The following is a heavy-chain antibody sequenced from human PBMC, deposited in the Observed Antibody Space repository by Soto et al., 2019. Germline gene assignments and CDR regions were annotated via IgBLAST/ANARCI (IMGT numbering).Heavy chain of an antibody. D-gene: IGHD2-21*01. Sequence: QVPLQESGPGLVKPSQTLSLTCTVSGGSISDGAYYWSWIRQPPGKGLEWIGHIYNSGNTYNNPSLKSRLTISVDTSKNQFSLNLNSVTAADTAVYYCASGLSGDIVDQWGQGTLVTVSS. V-gene: IGHV4-30-4*01. J-gene: IGHJ4*02. CDR2: IYNSGNT. CDR3: ASGLSGDIVDQ. CDR1: GGSISDGAYY.